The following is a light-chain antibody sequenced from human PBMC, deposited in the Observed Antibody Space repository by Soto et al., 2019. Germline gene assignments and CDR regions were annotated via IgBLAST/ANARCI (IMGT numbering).Light chain of an antibody. CDR1: QSVSIN. Sequence: IVMTQSPATLSVSPGERATLSCRASQSVSINLAWYQQKPGQTPRLLIYGASTRVTGIPARFSGSGSGTEFNLTISSLQSEDFAVYYCQHHNDWVKTFGQGTKLEIK. CDR3: QHHNDWVKT. J-gene: IGKJ2*01. V-gene: IGKV3-15*01. CDR2: GAS.